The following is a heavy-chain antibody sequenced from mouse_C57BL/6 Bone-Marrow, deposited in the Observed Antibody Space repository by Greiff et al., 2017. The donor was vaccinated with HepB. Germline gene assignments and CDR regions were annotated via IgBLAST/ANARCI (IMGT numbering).Heavy chain of an antibody. J-gene: IGHJ2*01. CDR2: ISTYYGDA. V-gene: IGHV1-67*01. Sequence: QVHVKQSGPELVRPGVSVKISCKGSGYTFTDYAMHWVKQSHAKSLEWIGVISTYYGDASYNQKFKDKATMTVDKSSSTAYMELARLTSEDSAVYYCARRSYYYCSSYYFDYWGQGTTLTVSS. CDR3: ARRSYYYCSSYYFDY. CDR1: GYTFTDYA. D-gene: IGHD1-1*01.